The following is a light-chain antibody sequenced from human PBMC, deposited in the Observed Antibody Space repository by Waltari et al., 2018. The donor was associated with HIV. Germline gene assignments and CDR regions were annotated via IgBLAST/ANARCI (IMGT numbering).Light chain of an antibody. CDR2: AAS. CDR3: QQSDSAPLT. Sequence: DIQMTQSPSSLSASVGDRVTITCRASQSIRKYLNWYQQKPGKAPKLLIYAASSLQSGVPSRFSGSGSGTDFTLTISSLQPEDFATYYCQQSDSAPLTFGGGTRVEIK. V-gene: IGKV1-39*01. J-gene: IGKJ4*01. CDR1: QSIRKY.